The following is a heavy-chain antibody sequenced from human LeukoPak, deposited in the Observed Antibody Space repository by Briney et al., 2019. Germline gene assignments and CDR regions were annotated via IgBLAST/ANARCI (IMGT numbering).Heavy chain of an antibody. CDR2: INPNSGGT. Sequence: ASVKVSCKASGYIFSDYYMHWVRQAPGQGLEWMGWINPNSGGTNYVQKFQGGVTMTRDTSISTVYMELSRLKSDDTAVYYCARDQSGYNLIDFWGQGTLVTVSS. CDR1: GYIFSDYY. CDR3: ARDQSGYNLIDF. J-gene: IGHJ4*02. D-gene: IGHD5-18*01. V-gene: IGHV1-2*02.